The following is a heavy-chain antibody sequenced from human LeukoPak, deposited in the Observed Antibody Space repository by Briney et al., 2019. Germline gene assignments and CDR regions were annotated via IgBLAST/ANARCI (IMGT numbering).Heavy chain of an antibody. CDR2: IYYSGST. J-gene: IGHJ6*02. D-gene: IGHD4-11*01. Sequence: PSETLSLTCTVSGGSISSYYWSWIRQPPGKGLEWIGYIYYSGSTNYNPSLKSRVTISVDTSKNQFSLKLSSVTAADTAVYYCAKQWGDYSNYGPKDYYYYGMDVWGQGTTVTVSS. CDR3: AKQWGDYSNYGPKDYYYYGMDV. CDR1: GGSISSYY. V-gene: IGHV4-59*08.